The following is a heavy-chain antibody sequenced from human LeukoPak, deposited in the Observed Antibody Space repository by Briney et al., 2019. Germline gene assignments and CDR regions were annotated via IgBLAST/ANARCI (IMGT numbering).Heavy chain of an antibody. D-gene: IGHD2-2*01. CDR2: IYPRDSDS. J-gene: IGHJ4*02. CDR1: GYSFTSFW. V-gene: IGHV5-51*01. Sequence: GESLKISCKGSGYSFTSFWIGWVRQMPGKGLEWMGIIYPRDSDSRYSPSFQGQVTISADKSITTAYLQWSSLKASDTAMYYCARLACSSTSCFSGSSYYFDYWGQGTLVTVSS. CDR3: ARLACSSTSCFSGSSYYFDY.